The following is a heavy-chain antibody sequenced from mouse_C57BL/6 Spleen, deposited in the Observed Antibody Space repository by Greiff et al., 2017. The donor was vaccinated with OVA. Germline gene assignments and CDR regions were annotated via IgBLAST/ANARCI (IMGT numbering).Heavy chain of an antibody. J-gene: IGHJ2*01. CDR2: ISYDGSN. D-gene: IGHD2-4*01. CDR1: GYSITSGYY. CDR3: ATEIYYDYDGFDY. V-gene: IGHV3-6*01. Sequence: EVQLLESGPGLVKPSQSLSLTCSVTGYSITSGYYWNWIRQFPGNKLEWMGYISYDGSNNYNPSLKNRISITRDTSKNQFFLKLNSVTTEDTATYYCATEIYYDYDGFDYWGQGTTLTVSS.